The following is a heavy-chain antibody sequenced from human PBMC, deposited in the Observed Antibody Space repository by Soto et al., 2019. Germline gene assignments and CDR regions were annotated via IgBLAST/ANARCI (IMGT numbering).Heavy chain of an antibody. D-gene: IGHD2-15*01. J-gene: IGHJ6*02. Sequence: GGSLRLSCAASGFTFSSYGMHWVRQAPGKGLEWVAVISYDGSNKYYADSVKGRFTISRDNSKNTLYLQMNSLRAEDTAVYYCAKDRSSAYYYYGMDVWGQGTTVTVSS. CDR3: AKDRSSAYYYYGMDV. V-gene: IGHV3-30*18. CDR2: ISYDGSNK. CDR1: GFTFSSYG.